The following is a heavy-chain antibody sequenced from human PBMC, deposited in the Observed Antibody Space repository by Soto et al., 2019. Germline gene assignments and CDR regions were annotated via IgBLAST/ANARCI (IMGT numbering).Heavy chain of an antibody. J-gene: IGHJ4*02. D-gene: IGHD4-17*01. CDR1: GFTFSSYG. Sequence: GGSLRLSCAASGFTFSSYGMHWVRQAPGKGLEWVAVIWYDGSNKYYADSVKGRFTISRDNSKNTLYLQMNSLRAEDTAVYYCARGGLFMSVTTYLLDYWGQGTLVTVSS. CDR2: IWYDGSNK. V-gene: IGHV3-33*01. CDR3: ARGGLFMSVTTYLLDY.